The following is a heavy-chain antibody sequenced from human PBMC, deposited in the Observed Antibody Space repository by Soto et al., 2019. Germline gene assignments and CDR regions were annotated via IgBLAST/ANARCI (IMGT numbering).Heavy chain of an antibody. J-gene: IGHJ4*02. CDR3: ARDEDMIVGLEYYFDY. D-gene: IGHD3-22*01. CDR1: GYTFTSYG. Sequence: RASVKVSCKASGYTFTSYGISRVRQAPGQGLEWMGWISAYNGNTNYAQKLQGRVTMTTDTSTSTAYMGLRSLRSDDTAVYYCARDEDMIVGLEYYFDYWGQGTLVTVSS. CDR2: ISAYNGNT. V-gene: IGHV1-18*01.